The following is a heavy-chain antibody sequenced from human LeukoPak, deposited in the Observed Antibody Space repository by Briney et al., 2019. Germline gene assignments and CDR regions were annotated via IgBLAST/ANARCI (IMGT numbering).Heavy chain of an antibody. D-gene: IGHD3-22*01. CDR3: ARYYYDSSGYYPTRNWFDP. Sequence: SETLSLTCTVSGGSISSYYWSWIRQPPGKGLEWIGYIYYSGSTNYNPSLKSRVTISVDTSKNQFSLKLSSVTAADTAVYYCARYYYDSSGYYPTRNWFDPWGQGTLVTVSS. CDR1: GGSISSYY. J-gene: IGHJ5*02. V-gene: IGHV4-59*01. CDR2: IYYSGST.